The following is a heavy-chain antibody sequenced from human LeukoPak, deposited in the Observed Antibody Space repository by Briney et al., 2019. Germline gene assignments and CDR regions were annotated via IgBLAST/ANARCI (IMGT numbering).Heavy chain of an antibody. CDR3: AKVRGVVAVAGSYSY. V-gene: IGHV3-9*01. CDR1: GFTFDDYA. J-gene: IGHJ4*02. Sequence: GGSLILSCAASGFTFDDYAMHWVRQAPGKGLEWVSGISWNSGSIGYADSVKGRFTISRDNAKNSLYLQMNSLRAEDTALYYCAKVRGVVAVAGSYSYWGQGTLVTVSS. D-gene: IGHD6-19*01. CDR2: ISWNSGSI.